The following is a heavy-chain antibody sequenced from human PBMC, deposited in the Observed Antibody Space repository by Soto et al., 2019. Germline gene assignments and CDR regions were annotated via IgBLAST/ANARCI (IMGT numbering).Heavy chain of an antibody. J-gene: IGHJ4*02. Sequence: QVQLVQSGAEVRKPGSSVKVSCKASGGTFSSDAVSWVRQAPGQGLEWMGGLIPILGTTHYAQKFQGRVTIIAEESTKTAYMELSSLRSDVTAVYYCARASGYVRRWYHDYWGQSPRVTVSS. V-gene: IGHV1-69*01. CDR2: LIPILGTT. D-gene: IGHD6-19*01. CDR1: GGTFSSDA. CDR3: ARASGYVRRWYHDY.